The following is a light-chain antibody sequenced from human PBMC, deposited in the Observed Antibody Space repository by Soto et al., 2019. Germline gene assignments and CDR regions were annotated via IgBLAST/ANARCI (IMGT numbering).Light chain of an antibody. J-gene: IGLJ1*01. CDR2: SNN. CDR1: SSNIGHNS. V-gene: IGLV1-44*01. Sequence: QSVLTQPPSASETPGQRVAISCSGGSSNIGHNSVNWYQQLPGTAPKLLIYSNNQRPSGVPDRFSGSKSGTSASLAISGLQSEDEADYYCGAWDDSLTGYVFGTGTKVTVL. CDR3: GAWDDSLTGYV.